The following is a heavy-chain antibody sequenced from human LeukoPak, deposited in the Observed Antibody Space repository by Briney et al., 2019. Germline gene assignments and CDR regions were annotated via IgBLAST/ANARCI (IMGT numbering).Heavy chain of an antibody. Sequence: SETLSLTCTVSGGSISSSSYYWGWIRQPPGKGLEWIGSIYYSGSTYYNPSLKSRVTISVDTSKNQFSLKLSSVTAADTAVYYCARGAGYYDSSGYSNFDYWGQGTLVTVSS. CDR2: IYYSGST. D-gene: IGHD3-22*01. CDR1: GGSISSSSYY. J-gene: IGHJ4*02. V-gene: IGHV4-39*07. CDR3: ARGAGYYDSSGYSNFDY.